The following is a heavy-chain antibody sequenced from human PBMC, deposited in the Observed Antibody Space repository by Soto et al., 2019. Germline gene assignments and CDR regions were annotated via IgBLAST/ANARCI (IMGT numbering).Heavy chain of an antibody. V-gene: IGHV3-33*01. Sequence: QVQLVASGGGVVQPGRSLRLSCAASGFTFSSYGMHWVRQAPGKGLEWVAVIWYDGSNKYYADSVKGRFTISRDNSKNTVYLQMNSLRAEDTAVYYCARDTGVVVVAATPVGFDYWGQGTLVTVSS. CDR2: IWYDGSNK. CDR3: ARDTGVVVVAATPVGFDY. D-gene: IGHD2-15*01. CDR1: GFTFSSYG. J-gene: IGHJ4*02.